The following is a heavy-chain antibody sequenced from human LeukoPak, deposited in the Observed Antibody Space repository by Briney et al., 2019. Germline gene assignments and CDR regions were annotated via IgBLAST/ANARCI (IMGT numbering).Heavy chain of an antibody. Sequence: GRSLRLSCAASGFTFSSYAMHWVRQAPGKGLEWVAVISYDGSNKYYADSVKGRFTISRDNSKNTLYLQMNSLRAEDTAVYYCAREQSQWLVRRGFDYWGQGTLVTVSS. V-gene: IGHV3-30*04. CDR2: ISYDGSNK. CDR3: AREQSQWLVRRGFDY. CDR1: GFTFSSYA. D-gene: IGHD6-19*01. J-gene: IGHJ4*02.